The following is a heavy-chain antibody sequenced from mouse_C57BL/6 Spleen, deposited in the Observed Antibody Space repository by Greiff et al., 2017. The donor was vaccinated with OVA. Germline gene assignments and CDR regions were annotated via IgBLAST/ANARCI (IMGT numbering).Heavy chain of an antibody. V-gene: IGHV1-75*01. Sequence: QVQLQQSGPELVKPGASVKISCKASGYTFTDYYINWVKQRPGQGLEWIGWIFPGSGSTYYNEKFKGKATLTVDKSSSTAYMLLSSLTSEDSAVYFCAFITTVVEGYFDVWGTGTTVTVSS. D-gene: IGHD1-1*01. CDR3: AFITTVVEGYFDV. CDR2: IFPGSGST. J-gene: IGHJ1*03. CDR1: GYTFTDYY.